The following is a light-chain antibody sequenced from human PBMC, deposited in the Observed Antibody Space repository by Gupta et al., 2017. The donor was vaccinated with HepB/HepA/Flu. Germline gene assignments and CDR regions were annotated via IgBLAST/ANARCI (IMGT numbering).Light chain of an antibody. Sequence: DIQMTQSPSTLSASVGDRVTITCRASQNINNWLAWYQQKPGKAPNLVIYKASSVENGVPSRCSGSGYGTEFTLTISSLQPDDFATYYCQQYKSYSLITFGQGTRLEIQ. CDR2: KAS. V-gene: IGKV1-5*03. CDR1: QNINNW. J-gene: IGKJ5*01. CDR3: QQYKSYSLIT.